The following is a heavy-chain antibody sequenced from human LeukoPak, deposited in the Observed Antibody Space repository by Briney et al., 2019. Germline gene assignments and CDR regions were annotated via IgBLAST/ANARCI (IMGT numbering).Heavy chain of an antibody. Sequence: TSETLSLTCTVSGGSISSSSYYWGWIRQPPGKGLEWIGSIHYSGSTNYNPSLKSRVTISVDTSKNQFSLKLSSVTAADTAVYYCAIIRPGDAFDIWGQGTMVTVSS. CDR1: GGSISSSSYY. D-gene: IGHD3-16*01. CDR2: IHYSGST. J-gene: IGHJ3*02. V-gene: IGHV4-39*01. CDR3: AIIRPGDAFDI.